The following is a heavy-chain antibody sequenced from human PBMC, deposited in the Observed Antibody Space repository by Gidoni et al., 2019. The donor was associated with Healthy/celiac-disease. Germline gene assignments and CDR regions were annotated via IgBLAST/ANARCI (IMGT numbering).Heavy chain of an antibody. V-gene: IGHV5-51*01. CDR3: ASPMVRGAPDAFDI. CDR1: GYRFSSYW. J-gene: IGHJ3*02. D-gene: IGHD3-10*01. CDR2: IYPGDSDT. Sequence: EVQLVQSGAEVKKPGESLKISCKGSGYRFSSYWLGWVRQMPGKGLEWMGIIYPGDSDTRYSPSFQSQVTNSADKAISTAYLQWSSLEASDTAMYYCASPMVRGAPDAFDIWGQGTMVTVSS.